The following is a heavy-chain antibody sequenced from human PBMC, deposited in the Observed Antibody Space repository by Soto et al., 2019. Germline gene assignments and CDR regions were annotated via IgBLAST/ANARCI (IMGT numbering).Heavy chain of an antibody. CDR2: IYNSGST. CDR1: GGSINNNGYF. J-gene: IGHJ4*02. Sequence: QVQLQESGPGVVEPSQTLSLTCTVSGGSINNNGYFWRWIRQPPGIGLEWIGHIYNSGSTYSNPSLSSRLTISVDTSKHQFSLKLSSVTAADTAVYYCARGPSGDKVDYWGQGTMVTVSS. CDR3: ARGPSGDKVDY. D-gene: IGHD1-26*01. V-gene: IGHV4-30-4*01.